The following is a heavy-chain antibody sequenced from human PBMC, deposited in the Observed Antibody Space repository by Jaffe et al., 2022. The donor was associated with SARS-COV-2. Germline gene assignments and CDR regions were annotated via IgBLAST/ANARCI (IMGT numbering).Heavy chain of an antibody. CDR2: TYYSGST. V-gene: IGHV4-39*01. J-gene: IGHJ4*02. D-gene: IGHD3-10*01. CDR3: ARGTTTYYYASGSYVPTYYFDY. CDR1: GGSISSSSYY. Sequence: QLQLQESGPGLVKPSETLSLTCTVSGGSISSSSYYWGWIRQPPGKGLEWIGSTYYSGSTSYNPSLRSRITISVDTSKNQFSLKLSSVTAADTAVYYCARGTTTYYYASGSYVPTYYFDYWGQGTLVTVSS.